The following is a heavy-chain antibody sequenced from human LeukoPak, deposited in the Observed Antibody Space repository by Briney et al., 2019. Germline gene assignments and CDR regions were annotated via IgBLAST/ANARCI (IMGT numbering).Heavy chain of an antibody. J-gene: IGHJ4*02. D-gene: IGHD6-13*01. V-gene: IGHV3-7*01. CDR3: ASHSSWRFEY. CDR1: EFTFSGYW. Sequence: PGGSLRLSCAASEFTFSGYWMSWVRQAPGKGLEWVANIKQDGSEKYYVDSVKGRFTISRDNAKNSLYLQINSLTVEDTAVYYCASHSSWRFEYWGQGTLVTVSS. CDR2: IKQDGSEK.